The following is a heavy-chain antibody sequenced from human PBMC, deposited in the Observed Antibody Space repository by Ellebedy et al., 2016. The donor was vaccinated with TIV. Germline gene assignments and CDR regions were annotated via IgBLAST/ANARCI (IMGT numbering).Heavy chain of an antibody. D-gene: IGHD2-15*01. J-gene: IGHJ3*01. Sequence: GESLKISCAASGFTFSDVWMTWVRQAPGKGLEWVGRIKRKSESEATDYAAPVKDRFTVSRDDSKNTLYLQMNSLKIEDTAVYYCATGDCGGGSCHAFDFWGQGTMVTVSS. CDR2: IKRKSESEAT. V-gene: IGHV3-15*01. CDR3: ATGDCGGGSCHAFDF. CDR1: GFTFSDVW.